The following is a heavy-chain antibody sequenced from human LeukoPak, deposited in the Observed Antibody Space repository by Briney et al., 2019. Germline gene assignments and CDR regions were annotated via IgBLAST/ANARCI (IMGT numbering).Heavy chain of an antibody. CDR1: GFTFSSYA. CDR2: IRSKAYGGTT. V-gene: IGHV3-49*04. CDR3: TGGIAVAGTFDSFDY. Sequence: GGSLRLSCAASGFTFSSYAMRWVRQAPGKGLEWVGFIRSKAYGGTTEYAASVKGRFTISRDDSKSIAYLQMNSLKTEDTAVYYCTGGIAVAGTFDSFDYWGQGTLVTVSS. D-gene: IGHD6-19*01. J-gene: IGHJ4*02.